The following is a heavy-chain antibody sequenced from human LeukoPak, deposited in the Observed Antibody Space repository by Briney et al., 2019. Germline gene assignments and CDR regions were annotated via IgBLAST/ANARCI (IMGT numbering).Heavy chain of an antibody. CDR3: AKGSEGSSGWATDYFDY. Sequence: GVTLRLPYAPSGFTFNDYAMQWVRQAPGKCLEWVSLISWDGGSTSYTDSVKGPFTISTDKSKNSLYLQMNSLRAEDTALYYCAKGSEGSSGWATDYFDYWGRGTLVTVSS. V-gene: IGHV3-43D*03. D-gene: IGHD6-19*01. J-gene: IGHJ4*02. CDR2: ISWDGGST. CDR1: GFTFNDYA.